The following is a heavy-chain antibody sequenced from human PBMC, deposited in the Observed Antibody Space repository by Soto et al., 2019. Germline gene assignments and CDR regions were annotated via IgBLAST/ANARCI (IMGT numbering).Heavy chain of an antibody. CDR3: ARAEQLVPPFDY. J-gene: IGHJ4*02. Sequence: SVKVSCKASGGTFSSYAISWVRQAPGQGLEWMGGIIPIFGTANYAQKFQGRVTITADESASTAYMELSSLRSEDTAVYYCARAEQLVPPFDYWGQGTLVTVSS. CDR2: IIPIFGTA. D-gene: IGHD6-6*01. V-gene: IGHV1-69*13. CDR1: GGTFSSYA.